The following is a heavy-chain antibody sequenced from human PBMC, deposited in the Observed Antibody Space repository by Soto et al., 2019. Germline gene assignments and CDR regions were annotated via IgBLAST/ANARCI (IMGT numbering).Heavy chain of an antibody. CDR3: ARGQDSSWYQDWFDP. CDR2: INHSGST. J-gene: IGHJ5*02. CDR1: GVSFSGYY. V-gene: IGHV4-34*01. Sequence: LSLTCAVYGVSFSGYYWSWIRQPPGKGLEWIGEINHSGSTNYNPSLKSRVTISVDTSKNQFSLKLSSVTAADTAVYYCARGQDSSWYQDWFDPWGQGTLVTVSS. D-gene: IGHD6-13*01.